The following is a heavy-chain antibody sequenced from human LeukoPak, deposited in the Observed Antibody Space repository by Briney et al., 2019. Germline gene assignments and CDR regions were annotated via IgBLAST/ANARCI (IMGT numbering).Heavy chain of an antibody. D-gene: IGHD6-19*01. V-gene: IGHV3-23*01. CDR2: ISGRGGST. J-gene: IGHJ4*02. CDR1: GFTFSSYG. Sequence: PGGSLRLSCAASGFTFSSYGMSWVRQAPGKGLEWVSAISGRGGSTYYADSVKGRFTISRDNSKNTLYLQMNSLRAEDTAVYYCAKDQSIAVAVYFDYWGQGTLVTVSS. CDR3: AKDQSIAVAVYFDY.